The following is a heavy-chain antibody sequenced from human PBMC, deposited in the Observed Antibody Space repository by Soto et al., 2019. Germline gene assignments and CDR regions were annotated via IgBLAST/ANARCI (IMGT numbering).Heavy chain of an antibody. D-gene: IGHD2-15*01. CDR3: ARSLYCSGGSCYEVSWFDP. CDR2: IYYSGST. J-gene: IGHJ5*02. Sequence: SETLSLTCTVSGGSISSYYWSWIRQPPGKGLEWIGYIYYSGSTNYNPSLKSRVTISVDTSKNQFSLKLSSVTAADTAMYYCARSLYCSGGSCYEVSWFDPWGQGTLVTVSS. V-gene: IGHV4-59*01. CDR1: GGSISSYY.